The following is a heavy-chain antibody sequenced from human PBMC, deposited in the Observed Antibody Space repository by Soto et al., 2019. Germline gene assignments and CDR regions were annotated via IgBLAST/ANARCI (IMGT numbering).Heavy chain of an antibody. V-gene: IGHV4-39*01. Sequence: QLQLQESGPGLVKPSETLSLTCTVSGGSISSSSYYWGWIRQPPGKGLEWIGSIYYSGSTYYNPSPKSRVTISVSTSKDQFPPKLSSGTAADTAVDYWANYFDSRGLDYWGQGTLVTVSS. J-gene: IGHJ4*02. D-gene: IGHD3-22*01. CDR3: ANYFDSRGLDY. CDR1: GGSISSSSYY. CDR2: IYYSGST.